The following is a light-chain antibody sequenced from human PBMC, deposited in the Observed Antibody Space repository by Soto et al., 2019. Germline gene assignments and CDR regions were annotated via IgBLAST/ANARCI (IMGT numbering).Light chain of an antibody. J-gene: IGKJ1*01. CDR1: QSIISW. Sequence: DIQMTQSPSTLSASVGDRVTITCRASQSIISWLAWYQQKPGKAPKLLSYKASSLESGVPSRFSGSGYGTEFTLNISSLQPDDFATYCCQQYNSYSPWTFGQGTKGEIK. CDR2: KAS. V-gene: IGKV1-5*03. CDR3: QQYNSYSPWT.